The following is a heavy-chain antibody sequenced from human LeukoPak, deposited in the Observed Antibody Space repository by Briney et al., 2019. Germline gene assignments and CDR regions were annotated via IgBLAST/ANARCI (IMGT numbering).Heavy chain of an antibody. Sequence: GGSLRLSCAASGLTFSDYWMSWVRQAPGRGLEWVANIKPDGSEKYYVESVKGRFTISRDNAKKSLYLQMNSLRAEDTAVYYCARIYYGSGLLVDYWGQGTLVTVSS. V-gene: IGHV3-7*01. D-gene: IGHD3-10*01. J-gene: IGHJ4*02. CDR2: IKPDGSEK. CDR3: ARIYYGSGLLVDY. CDR1: GLTFSDYW.